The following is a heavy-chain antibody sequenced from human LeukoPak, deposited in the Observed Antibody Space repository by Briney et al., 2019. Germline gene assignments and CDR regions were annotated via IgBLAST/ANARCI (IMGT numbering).Heavy chain of an antibody. V-gene: IGHV4-34*01. J-gene: IGHJ4*02. CDR3: ARYRGANGYYFDY. CDR1: GGSFSGYY. D-gene: IGHD3-10*01. CDR2: INHSGST. Sequence: SETLSLTCAVYGGSFSGYYWSWIRQPPGKGLEWIGEINHSGSTNYNPSLKSRVTISVDTSKNQFSLKLSSVTAADTAVYYCARYRGANGYYFDYWGQGTLVTVSS.